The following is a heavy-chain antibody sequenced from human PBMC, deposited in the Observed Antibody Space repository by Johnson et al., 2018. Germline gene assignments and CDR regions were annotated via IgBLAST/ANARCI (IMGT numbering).Heavy chain of an antibody. V-gene: IGHV3-7*01. Sequence: WVASIKEDGTGKYYVDSVMGRFTISRDSATNSLYLQMNSLRVEDTAVYYCVRDLTQGDVWGQGTTVTVSS. J-gene: IGHJ6*02. CDR3: VRDLTQGDV. CDR2: IKEDGTGK.